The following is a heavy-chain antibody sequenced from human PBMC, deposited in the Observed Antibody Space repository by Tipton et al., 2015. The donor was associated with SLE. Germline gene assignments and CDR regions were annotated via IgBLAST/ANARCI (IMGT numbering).Heavy chain of an antibody. CDR2: IIPSGGST. J-gene: IGHJ4*02. CDR3: VRELVGGHFDY. CDR1: GYTFTDYY. Sequence: QLVQSGAEVKKPGAPMKVSCKASGYTFTDYYIHWVRQVPGQGLEWMGIIIPSGGSTNYAQKFQGRVTMTRDTSTSTVYMELSSPTSEDTAVYYCVRELVGGHFDYWGQGTLVTVSS. D-gene: IGHD3-16*01. V-gene: IGHV1-46*01.